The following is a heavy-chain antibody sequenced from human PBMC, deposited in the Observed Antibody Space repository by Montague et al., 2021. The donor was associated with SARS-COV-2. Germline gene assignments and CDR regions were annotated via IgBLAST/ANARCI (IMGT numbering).Heavy chain of an antibody. Sequence: TLSLTCTVSGGSIRSGSYYWSWIRQPAGKGLEWIGRIYSSGSTNYNPSLQSRVTMSVDTSKNQFSLKVSSVTAADTAVYYCARAYGDSSCYYGLDVWGQGTIVTVSS. CDR3: ARAYGDSSCYYGLDV. V-gene: IGHV4-61*02. CDR1: GGSIRSGSYY. CDR2: IYSSGST. D-gene: IGHD4-17*01. J-gene: IGHJ6*02.